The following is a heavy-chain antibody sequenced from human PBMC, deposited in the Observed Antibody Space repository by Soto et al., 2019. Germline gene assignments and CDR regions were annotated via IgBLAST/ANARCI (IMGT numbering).Heavy chain of an antibody. CDR2: INHSGST. V-gene: IGHV4-34*01. Sequence: QVQLQQWGAGLLKPSETLSLTCAVYGGSFSGYYWSWIRQPPGKGLEWIGEINHSGSTNYNPSLKSRVTISVDTSKNQFSLKLSSVTAADTAVYYCARSTVTTVAADGLPYYFDYWGQGTLVTVSS. CDR3: ARSTVTTVAADGLPYYFDY. J-gene: IGHJ4*02. D-gene: IGHD4-17*01. CDR1: GGSFSGYY.